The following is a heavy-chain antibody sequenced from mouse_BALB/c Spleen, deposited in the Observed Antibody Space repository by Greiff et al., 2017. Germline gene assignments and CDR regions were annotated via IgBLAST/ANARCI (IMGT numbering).Heavy chain of an antibody. D-gene: IGHD2-4*01. Sequence: EVQRVESGGGLVQPGGSRKLSCAASGFTFSSFGMHWVRQAPEKGLEWVAYISSGSSTIYYADTVKGRFTISRDNPKNTLFLQMTSLRSEDTAMYYCAAGLRRSWFAYWGQGTLVTVSA. J-gene: IGHJ3*01. CDR2: ISSGSSTI. CDR3: AAGLRRSWFAY. V-gene: IGHV5-17*02. CDR1: GFTFSSFG.